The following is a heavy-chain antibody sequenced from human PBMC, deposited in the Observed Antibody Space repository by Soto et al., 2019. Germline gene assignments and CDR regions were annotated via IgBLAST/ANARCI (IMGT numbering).Heavy chain of an antibody. CDR2: ISSNGGST. Sequence: GGSLRLSCAASGFTFSSYAMHWVRQAPGKGLEYVSAISSNGGSTYYANSVKGRFTISRDNSKNTLYLQMGSLRAEDMAVYYCAIRTPSFQHWGQGTLVTVSS. CDR1: GFTFSSYA. CDR3: AIRTPSFQH. D-gene: IGHD1-7*01. J-gene: IGHJ1*01. V-gene: IGHV3-64*01.